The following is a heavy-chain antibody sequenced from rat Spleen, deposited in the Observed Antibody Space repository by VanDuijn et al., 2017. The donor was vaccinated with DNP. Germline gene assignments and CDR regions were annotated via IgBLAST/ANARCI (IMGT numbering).Heavy chain of an antibody. Sequence: EVQLVESGGGLVQPGRSMKLSCAASGFTFSNYYMAWVRQAPTKGLEWVAAISTGGGNTYYRDSVKGRFTISRDNAKSTLYLQMSNLRSEDMATYYCTRDLNYGYNYAFDYWGQGVMVTVSS. CDR1: GFTFSNYY. CDR2: ISTGGGNT. V-gene: IGHV5-25*01. D-gene: IGHD1-9*01. CDR3: TRDLNYGYNYAFDY. J-gene: IGHJ2*01.